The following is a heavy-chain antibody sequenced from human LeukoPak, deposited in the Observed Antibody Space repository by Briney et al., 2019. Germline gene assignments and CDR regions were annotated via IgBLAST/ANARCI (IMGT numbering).Heavy chain of an antibody. Sequence: GGCLRLSCAAPGFTLSSYALKGARDAPGRGRVWGSASSGSGSSRYYADSVKGRFTISRDNSKNTLYLQMNSLRAEDTAVYYSAKDSRHSPDTGQFDDGGQGTLATDSS. CDR2: SSGSGSSR. J-gene: IGHJ4*02. CDR1: GFTLSSYA. D-gene: IGHD1-14*01. V-gene: IGHV3-23*01. CDR3: AKDSRHSPDTGQFDD.